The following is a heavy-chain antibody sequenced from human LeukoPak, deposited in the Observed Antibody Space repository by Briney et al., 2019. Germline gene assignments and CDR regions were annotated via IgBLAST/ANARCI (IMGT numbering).Heavy chain of an antibody. CDR2: IYYSGNT. CDR1: GGSISTYY. CDR3: ARAPHFFDTSGSRYYFDY. J-gene: IGHJ4*02. V-gene: IGHV4-39*07. D-gene: IGHD3-22*01. Sequence: SETLSLTCTVSGGSISTYYWGWIRQPPGKGLEWIGSIYYSGNTYYSPSLMSRVTISVDTSKNQFSLNLSSVTAADTAVYFCARAPHFFDTSGSRYYFDYWGQGALVTVSS.